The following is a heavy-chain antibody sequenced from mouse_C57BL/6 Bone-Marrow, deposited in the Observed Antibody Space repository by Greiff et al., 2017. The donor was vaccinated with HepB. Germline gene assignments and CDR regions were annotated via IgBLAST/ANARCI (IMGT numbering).Heavy chain of an antibody. CDR3: ARDDGYYLYAMDY. Sequence: VQVVESGAELARPGASVKLSCKASGYTFTSYGISWVKQRTGQGLEWIGEIYPRSGNTYYNEKFKGKATLTADKSSSTAYMELRSLTSEDSAVYFCARDDGYYLYAMDYWGQGTSVTVSS. D-gene: IGHD2-3*01. CDR2: IYPRSGNT. J-gene: IGHJ4*01. CDR1: GYTFTSYG. V-gene: IGHV1-81*01.